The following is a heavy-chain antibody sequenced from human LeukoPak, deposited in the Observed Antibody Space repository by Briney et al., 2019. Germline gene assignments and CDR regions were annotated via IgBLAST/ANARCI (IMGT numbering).Heavy chain of an antibody. CDR3: AKDSVRYYDSSGNFDY. D-gene: IGHD3-22*01. V-gene: IGHV3-23*01. Sequence: GGSLTLSCAASGFTFGSYAMSWVRQAPGKGLEWVSTISGSAISTYYANSVKGRFTISRDNSKNTLYLQMNSLRPEDTAVYYCAKDSVRYYDSSGNFDYWGQGTLVTVSS. J-gene: IGHJ4*02. CDR2: ISGSAIST. CDR1: GFTFGSYA.